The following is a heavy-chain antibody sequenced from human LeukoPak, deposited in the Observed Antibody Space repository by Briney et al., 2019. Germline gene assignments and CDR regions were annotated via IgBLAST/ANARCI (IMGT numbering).Heavy chain of an antibody. D-gene: IGHD4-11*01. V-gene: IGHV1-2*02. CDR3: ARCMTTVITPDY. Sequence: ASVKVSCKASGYTFNCYYLHWVRQAPGQGLGWMGWINPNSGGTNYAQKFQGRVTMTRDTSISTAYMELSRLRSDDTAVYYCARCMTTVITPDYWGQGTLVTVSS. CDR2: INPNSGGT. CDR1: GYTFNCYY. J-gene: IGHJ4*02.